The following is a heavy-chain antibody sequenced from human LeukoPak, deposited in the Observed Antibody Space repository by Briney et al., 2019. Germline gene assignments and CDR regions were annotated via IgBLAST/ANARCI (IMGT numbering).Heavy chain of an antibody. CDR3: ARVRITIFGVVATNDAFDI. CDR1: GFTFSSYW. J-gene: IGHJ3*02. V-gene: IGHV3-7*01. Sequence: GGSLRLSCAASGFTFSSYWMSWVRQAPGKGLEWVANIKQDGREKYYVDSVKGRFTISRDNAKNSLYLQMNSLRAEDAAVYYCARVRITIFGVVATNDAFDIWGQGTMVTVSS. CDR2: IKQDGREK. D-gene: IGHD3-3*01.